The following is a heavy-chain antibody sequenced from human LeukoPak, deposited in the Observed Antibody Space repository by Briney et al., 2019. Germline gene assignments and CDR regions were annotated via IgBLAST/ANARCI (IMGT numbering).Heavy chain of an antibody. D-gene: IGHD3-10*01. J-gene: IGHJ6*03. CDR2: ISGSGGST. Sequence: GGSLRLSCAASGFTFSSYGMSGVRQAPGKGLEWVSAISGSGGSTYYADSVKGRFTISRDNSKNTLYLQMNSLRAEDTAVYYCAKSERFGEAVPRDYYYYMDVWGKGTTVTVSS. CDR3: AKSERFGEAVPRDYYYYMDV. V-gene: IGHV3-23*01. CDR1: GFTFSSYG.